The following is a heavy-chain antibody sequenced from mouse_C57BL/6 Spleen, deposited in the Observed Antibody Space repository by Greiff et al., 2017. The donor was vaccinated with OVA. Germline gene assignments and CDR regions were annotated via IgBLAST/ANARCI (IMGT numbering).Heavy chain of an antibody. V-gene: IGHV1-69*01. Sequence: QVQLQQPGAELVIPGASVKLSCKASSYTFTSYWMHWVKQRPGQGLEWIGEIDPSDSYTNYNQKFKGKSTLTVDKSSSTAYMQLSSLTSEDSAVYYCARDFDYGGLFAYWGQGTLVTVSA. CDR3: ARDFDYGGLFAY. J-gene: IGHJ3*01. D-gene: IGHD2-4*01. CDR2: IDPSDSYT. CDR1: SYTFTSYW.